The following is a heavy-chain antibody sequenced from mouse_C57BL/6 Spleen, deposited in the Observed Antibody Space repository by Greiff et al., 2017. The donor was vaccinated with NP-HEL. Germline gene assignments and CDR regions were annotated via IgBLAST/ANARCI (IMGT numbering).Heavy chain of an antibody. V-gene: IGHV1-80*01. CDR2: LYPGDGDT. CDR3: ASWDYYGSSFDY. D-gene: IGHD1-1*01. J-gene: IGHJ2*01. CDR1: GYAFSSYW. Sequence: VQLQQSGAELVKPGASVKISCKASGYAFSSYWMNWVKQRPGRGLEWIGQLYPGDGDTTYNAKLTGKATLTADNSSSTAYMQLSILTSEDSAVYFCASWDYYGSSFDYWGQGTTLTVSS.